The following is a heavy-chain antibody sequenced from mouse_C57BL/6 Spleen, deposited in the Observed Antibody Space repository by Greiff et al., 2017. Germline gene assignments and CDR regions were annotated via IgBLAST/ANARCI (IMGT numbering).Heavy chain of an antibody. CDR3: ARGDYGSSYVDY. J-gene: IGHJ2*01. CDR2: IDPSDSYT. V-gene: IGHV1-69*01. D-gene: IGHD1-1*01. CDR1: GYTFTSYW. Sequence: VQLQQPGAELVMPGASVKLSCKASGYTFTSYWMHWVKQRPGQGLEWIGEIDPSDSYTNYNQKFKGKSTLTVDKSSSTAYIQLSSLTSEDSAVYYCARGDYGSSYVDYWGQGTTLTVSS.